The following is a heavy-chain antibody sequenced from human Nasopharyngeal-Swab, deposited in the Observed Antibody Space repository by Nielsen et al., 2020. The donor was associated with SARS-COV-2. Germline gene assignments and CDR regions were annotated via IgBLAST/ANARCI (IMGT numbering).Heavy chain of an antibody. CDR2: IIPILGIA. J-gene: IGHJ4*02. Sequence: SVKVSCKASGGTFSSYAISWVRQAPGQGLEWMGRIIPILGIANYAQKFRGRVTITADKSTSTAYMELSSLRSEDTAVYYCARDQGPYYYDSSGYYFDYWGQGTLVTVSS. V-gene: IGHV1-69*04. D-gene: IGHD3-22*01. CDR1: GGTFSSYA. CDR3: ARDQGPYYYDSSGYYFDY.